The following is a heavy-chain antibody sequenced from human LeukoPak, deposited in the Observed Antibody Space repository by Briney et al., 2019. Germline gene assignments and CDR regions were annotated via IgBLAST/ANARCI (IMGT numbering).Heavy chain of an antibody. J-gene: IGHJ4*02. CDR2: ISSSSSYI. V-gene: IGHV3-21*01. Sequence: PGGSLRLXCAASGFTFSSYSMNWVRQAPGKGLEWVSSISSSSSYIYYADSAKSRFTISRDNAKNSLYLQMNSLRAEDTAVYYCASMNLGYCSGGSCEGDYWGQGTLVTVSS. CDR3: ASMNLGYCSGGSCEGDY. CDR1: GFTFSSYS. D-gene: IGHD2-15*01.